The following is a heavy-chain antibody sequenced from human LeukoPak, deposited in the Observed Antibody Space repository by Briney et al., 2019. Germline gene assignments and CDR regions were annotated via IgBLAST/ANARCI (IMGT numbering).Heavy chain of an antibody. V-gene: IGHV3-23*01. CDR2: ISGSGTST. CDR1: GFTFSPYA. J-gene: IGHJ6*02. Sequence: GGSLRLSCAASGFTFSPYAMNWVRQAPGKGLEWVSGISGSGTSTYYADSVKGRFTISRDNSNNTLYLQMISLRASDTAVYFCARAKRGTPLPISYSYYAMDVRGQGTTVTVSS. CDR3: ARAKRGTPLPISYSYYAMDV. D-gene: IGHD1-1*01.